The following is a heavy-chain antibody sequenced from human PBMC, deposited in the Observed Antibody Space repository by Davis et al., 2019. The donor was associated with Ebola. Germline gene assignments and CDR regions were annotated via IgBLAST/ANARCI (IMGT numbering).Heavy chain of an antibody. CDR2: IYTSGGT. J-gene: IGHJ5*02. V-gene: IGHV4-4*07. CDR3: ARGLWTGYFGHINWFDP. Sequence: PSETLSLTFTVPGGSISSYYWSWIRQPDGKGLEWIGRIYTSGGTNYNPSLKSRVTMSVDTSKNQFSLVLSSVTAADTAVYYCARGLWTGYFGHINWFDPWGQGTVVTVSS. D-gene: IGHD3/OR15-3a*01. CDR1: GGSISSYY.